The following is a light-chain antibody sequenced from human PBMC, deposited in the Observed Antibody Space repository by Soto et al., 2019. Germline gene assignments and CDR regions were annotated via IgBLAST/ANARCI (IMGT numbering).Light chain of an antibody. CDR3: QQFSSYPIT. J-gene: IGKJ5*01. Sequence: LTQSPGTLSLSTGERATLYCRASQSLRNYLAWYQQKPGQAPRLLIYDASSRATGIPDRFSGGGSGTDFTLTISRLEPEDFAVYYCQQFSSYPIT. V-gene: IGKV3-20*01. CDR2: DAS. CDR1: QSLRNY.